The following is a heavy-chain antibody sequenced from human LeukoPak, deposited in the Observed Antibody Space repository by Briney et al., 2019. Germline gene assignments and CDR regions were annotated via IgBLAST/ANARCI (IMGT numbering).Heavy chain of an antibody. J-gene: IGHJ4*02. Sequence: PGGSLRLSCAASGFTFSSYAMSWVRQAPGKGLEWVSGISGSGGSTYSADSVKGRFTISRDNSKNTLYLQMNSLRAEDTAVYYCAKSGWDYDRSGSYYTVDYWGQGTLVTVSS. CDR1: GFTFSSYA. D-gene: IGHD3-22*01. CDR2: ISGSGGST. CDR3: AKSGWDYDRSGSYYTVDY. V-gene: IGHV3-23*01.